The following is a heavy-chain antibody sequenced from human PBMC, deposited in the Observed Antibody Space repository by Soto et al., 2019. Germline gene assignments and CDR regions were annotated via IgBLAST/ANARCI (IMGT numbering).Heavy chain of an antibody. CDR2: INHSGST. J-gene: IGHJ3*01. D-gene: IGHD3-3*01. CDR3: ARGSHFDFSSGYADSFDV. V-gene: IGHV4-34*01. Sequence: PSETLSLTCAVYGGSFSDYFWTWIRQPPGKGLEWIGEINHSGSTNFNPSLKSRVAISADTSRNQFSLRVTSVTAADTAVYYCARGSHFDFSSGYADSFDVWGQGTMVTVSS. CDR1: GGSFSDYF.